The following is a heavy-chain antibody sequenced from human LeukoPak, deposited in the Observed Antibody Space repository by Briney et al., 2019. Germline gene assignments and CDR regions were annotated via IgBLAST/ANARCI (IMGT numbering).Heavy chain of an antibody. J-gene: IGHJ4*02. V-gene: IGHV3-23*01. CDR3: AEGEAVADPFDY. Sequence: PGGSLRLSCAASGFTFSSYAMSWVRQAPGKGLEWVSAISNFGGSTYYADSVKGRFTISRDNSKNTLYLQMNSLRAEDTAVYYCAEGEAVADPFDYWGQGTLVTVSS. CDR1: GFTFSSYA. CDR2: ISNFGGST. D-gene: IGHD6-19*01.